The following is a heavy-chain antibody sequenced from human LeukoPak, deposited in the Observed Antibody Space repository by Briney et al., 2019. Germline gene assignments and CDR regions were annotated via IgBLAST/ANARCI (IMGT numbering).Heavy chain of an antibody. V-gene: IGHV3-48*01. D-gene: IGHD4-11*01. CDR3: ARGLALGLTVTPKAFDY. CDR2: ISNNGSPI. Sequence: GGSLRHSCVVSGFTFDSYSMNWVRQAPGKGLEWISYISNNGSPIYYADSVKGRFTISRDKDKSSLYLQMNSLAADDTAVYYCARGLALGLTVTPKAFDYWGQGTLVTVSS. CDR1: GFTFDSYS. J-gene: IGHJ4*02.